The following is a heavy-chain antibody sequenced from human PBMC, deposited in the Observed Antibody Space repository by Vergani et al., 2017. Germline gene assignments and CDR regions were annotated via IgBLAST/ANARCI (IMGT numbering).Heavy chain of an antibody. J-gene: IGHJ5*02. CDR1: FHSIRNLY. Sequence: QVQLQQWGAGLLKPSETLSLTCSVSFHSIRNLYCNWIRQPPGKGLEWIGSIHYSENTNYNPSLKTRVTISVDTSKNQFSLTLTSVTAADTAVYYCASDTHSGQRADRWGQGILVTVTS. D-gene: IGHD6-19*01. CDR2: IHYSENT. CDR3: ASDTHSGQRADR. V-gene: IGHV4-59*11.